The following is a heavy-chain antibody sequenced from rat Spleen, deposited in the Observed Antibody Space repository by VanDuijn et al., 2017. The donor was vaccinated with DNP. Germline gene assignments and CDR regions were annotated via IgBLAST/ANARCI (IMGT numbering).Heavy chain of an antibody. J-gene: IGHJ2*01. Sequence: EVQLVESDGGLVQPGRSLKLSCAASGFTFSDYYMAWVRQAPTKGLEWVATISYDGSSTYYRDSVKGRFTISRDNEKSTLYLQMDSLRSEDTATYYWARRGDSSYIYAYVYFDYWGQGVMVTVSS. CDR2: ISYDGSST. D-gene: IGHD1-2*01. V-gene: IGHV5-29*01. CDR1: GFTFSDYY. CDR3: ARRGDSSYIYAYVYFDY.